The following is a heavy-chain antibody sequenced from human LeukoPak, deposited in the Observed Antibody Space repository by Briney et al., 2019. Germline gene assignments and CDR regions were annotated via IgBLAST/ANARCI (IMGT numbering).Heavy chain of an antibody. V-gene: IGHV1-69*05. CDR2: IIPIFGTA. Sequence: ASVKVSCKASGGTFSSYAISWVRQAPGQGLEWMGGIIPIFGTANYAQKFQGRVTITTDESTSTAYMELSSLRSEDTAVYYCATSYDFWSGYSYDAFDIWGQGTMVTVSS. CDR3: ATSYDFWSGYSYDAFDI. D-gene: IGHD3-3*01. J-gene: IGHJ3*02. CDR1: GGTFSSYA.